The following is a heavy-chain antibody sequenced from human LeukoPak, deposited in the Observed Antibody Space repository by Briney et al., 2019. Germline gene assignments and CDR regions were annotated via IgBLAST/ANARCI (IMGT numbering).Heavy chain of an antibody. D-gene: IGHD3-3*01. V-gene: IGHV4-59*01. CDR2: IYYSGST. Sequence: PSETLSLTCTVSGGSISSYYWSWIRQPPGKGLEWIGYIYYSGSTNYNPSLKRRVTISVDTSKNQFSLKLSSVTAADTAVYYCARNDFWSGYYIIGEGHDAFDIWGQGTMVTVSS. CDR1: GGSISSYY. CDR3: ARNDFWSGYYIIGEGHDAFDI. J-gene: IGHJ3*02.